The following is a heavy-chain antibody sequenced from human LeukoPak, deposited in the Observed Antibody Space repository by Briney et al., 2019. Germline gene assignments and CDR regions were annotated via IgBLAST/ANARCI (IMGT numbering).Heavy chain of an antibody. CDR2: INHSGST. V-gene: IGHV4-34*01. CDR3: VRHYGPAVLFDY. Sequence: TSETLSLTCAVYGGSFSGYYWSWIRQPPGKGLEWIGEINHSGSTNYNPSLKSRVSISVDTSKNQFSLKLSSVTAADTAVYYCVRHYGPAVLFDYWGQGTLVTVSS. D-gene: IGHD2-2*01. J-gene: IGHJ4*02. CDR1: GGSFSGYY.